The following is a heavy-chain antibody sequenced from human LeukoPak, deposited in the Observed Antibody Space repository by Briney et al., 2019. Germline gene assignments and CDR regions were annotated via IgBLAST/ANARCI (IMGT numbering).Heavy chain of an antibody. J-gene: IGHJ6*02. V-gene: IGHV1-46*01. Sequence: ASLKVSCKASGYTFTSYYMHWVRQAPGQGLEWMGIINPSGGSTSYAQKFQGRVTMTRDTSTSTVYMELSSLRSEDTAVYYCARGQPLGAIYYYGMDVWGQGTTVTVSS. CDR1: GYTFTSYY. D-gene: IGHD2-21*01. CDR2: INPSGGST. CDR3: ARGQPLGAIYYYGMDV.